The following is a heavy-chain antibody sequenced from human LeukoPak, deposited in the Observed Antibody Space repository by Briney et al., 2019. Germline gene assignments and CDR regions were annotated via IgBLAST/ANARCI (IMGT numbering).Heavy chain of an antibody. CDR3: ATRPYCSSTSCYRRSLDY. D-gene: IGHD2-2*02. J-gene: IGHJ4*02. V-gene: IGHV1-69*05. CDR2: IIPIFGTA. Sequence: ASVKVSCKASGGTFSSNAISWVRQAPGQGLEWMGGIIPIFGTANYAQKFQGRVTITTDESTSTAYMELSSLRSEDTAVYYCATRPYCSSTSCYRRSLDYWGQGTLVTVSS. CDR1: GGTFSSNA.